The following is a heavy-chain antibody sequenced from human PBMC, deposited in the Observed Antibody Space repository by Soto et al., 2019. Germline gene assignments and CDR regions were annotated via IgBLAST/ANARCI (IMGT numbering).Heavy chain of an antibody. V-gene: IGHV1-18*01. CDR1: GYTFTSYG. J-gene: IGHJ5*02. CDR3: ARDYARNWFDP. CDR2: ISAYNGNT. Sequence: ASVKVSCKASGYTFTSYGISWVRKAPGQGLEWMGWISAYNGNTNYAQKFQGRVTMTTDTSTSTAYMELRSLRSDDTAVYYCARDYARNWFDPWGQGTLVTVSS. D-gene: IGHD4-17*01.